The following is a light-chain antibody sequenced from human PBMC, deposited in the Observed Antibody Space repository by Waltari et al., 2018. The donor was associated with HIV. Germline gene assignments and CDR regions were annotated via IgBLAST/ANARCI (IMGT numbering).Light chain of an antibody. CDR3: AVWDDSLRSVL. CDR1: SSTIGRTP. V-gene: IGLV1-44*01. Sequence: QPVLTQPPPASGPPGQRVNISCSGASSTIGRTPLTRYRQFPGEAPKLLIYTNIQRPSGVPDRFSGSKSGTSASLAISGLQSEDEADFYCAVWDDSLRSVLFGGGTRLTVL. J-gene: IGLJ3*02. CDR2: TNI.